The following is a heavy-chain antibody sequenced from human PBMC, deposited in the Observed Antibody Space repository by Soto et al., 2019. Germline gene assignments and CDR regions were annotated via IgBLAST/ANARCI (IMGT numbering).Heavy chain of an antibody. V-gene: IGHV3-53*01. CDR3: ARGGRSWYSVIYYGLDV. CDR2: IYSGGRT. D-gene: IGHD6-13*01. Sequence: GGSLRLSCAAYGFSVSSHYMNWVRQAPGKGLEWVSIIYSGGRTYYADYVRGRFTISRDNSKNTLYLQMNSLRAEDTAVYYCARGGRSWYSVIYYGLDVCGQGTSVTVSS. CDR1: GFSVSSHY. J-gene: IGHJ6*02.